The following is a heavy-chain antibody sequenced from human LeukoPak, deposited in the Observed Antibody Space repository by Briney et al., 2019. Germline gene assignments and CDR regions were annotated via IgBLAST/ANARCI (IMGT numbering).Heavy chain of an antibody. V-gene: IGHV1-69*13. J-gene: IGHJ5*02. CDR3: ARAERWLSNWFDP. CDR2: IIPIFGTA. D-gene: IGHD5-24*01. CDR1: GGTFSSYA. Sequence: EASVKVSCKASGGTFSSYAISWVRQAPGQGLEWMGGIIPIFGTANYAQKFQGRVTITADESTSTAYMELSSLRSEDTAVYYCARAERWLSNWFDPWGQGTLVTVSS.